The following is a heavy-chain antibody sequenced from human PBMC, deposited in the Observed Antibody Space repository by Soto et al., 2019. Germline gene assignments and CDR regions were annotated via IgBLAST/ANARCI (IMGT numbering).Heavy chain of an antibody. CDR1: GFTFVDFG. V-gene: IGHV3-30*18. D-gene: IGHD6-19*01. Sequence: GGSLRLSCTASGFTFVDFGMHWVRQAPGKGLEWVALLSSDGSKTSYADSVKGRFTISRDNSRNTLYLQINSLRGEDTAIYYCAKDRFSSGRNYFDSWGPGTQVTVSS. J-gene: IGHJ4*02. CDR3: AKDRFSSGRNYFDS. CDR2: LSSDGSKT.